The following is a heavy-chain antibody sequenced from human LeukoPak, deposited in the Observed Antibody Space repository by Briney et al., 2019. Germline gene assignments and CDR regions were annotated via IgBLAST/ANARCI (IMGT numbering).Heavy chain of an antibody. CDR2: ISSTSETI. CDR3: ARDRVGGSFDF. J-gene: IGHJ4*02. D-gene: IGHD6-19*01. V-gene: IGHV3-48*01. CDR1: GFAFSSYA. Sequence: GGSLRLSCAVSGFAFSSYAMNWVRQAPGKGLEWVSFISSTSETIYYADSMKGRFTISRDNAENSLYLQMSSLRADDTAVYYCARDRVGGSFDFWGQGTLVTVSS.